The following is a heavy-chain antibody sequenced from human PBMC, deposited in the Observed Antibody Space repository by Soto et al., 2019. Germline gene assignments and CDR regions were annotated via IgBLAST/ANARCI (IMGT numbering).Heavy chain of an antibody. CDR1: GFTFSSYS. V-gene: IGHV3-21*01. D-gene: IGHD5-12*01. CDR3: ARAGEGGLSGYSGYDYGVTDY. CDR2: ISSSSSYI. J-gene: IGHJ4*02. Sequence: EVQLVESGGGLVKPGGSLRLSCAASGFTFSSYSMNWVRQAPGKGLEWVSSISSSSSYIYYADSVKGRFTISRDNAKNSLYLQMNSLRAEDTAVYYCARAGEGGLSGYSGYDYGVTDYWGQGTPVTVSS.